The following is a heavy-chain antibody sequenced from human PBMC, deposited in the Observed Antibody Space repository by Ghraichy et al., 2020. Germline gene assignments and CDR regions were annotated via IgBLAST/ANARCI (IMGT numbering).Heavy chain of an antibody. J-gene: IGHJ6*02. D-gene: IGHD6-19*01. Sequence: SVKVSCKASGGTFSSYAISWVRQAPGQGLEWMGGIIPIFGTANYAQKFQGRVTITADESTSTAYMELSSLRSEDTAVYYCARGRGPQYSGWYPYYYYGMDVWGQGTTVTVSS. CDR2: IIPIFGTA. V-gene: IGHV1-69*13. CDR1: GGTFSSYA. CDR3: ARGRGPQYSGWYPYYYYGMDV.